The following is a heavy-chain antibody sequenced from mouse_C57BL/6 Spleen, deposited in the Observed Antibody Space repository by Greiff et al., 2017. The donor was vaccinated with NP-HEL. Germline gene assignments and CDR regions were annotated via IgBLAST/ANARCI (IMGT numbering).Heavy chain of an antibody. Sequence: VQLQQSGPELVKPGASVKISCKASGYSFTGYYMNWVKQSPEKSLEWIGEINPSTGGTTYNQKFKAKATLTVDKSSSTAYMQLRSLTSEDSAVYYCARRRDYYGDYWGQGTTLTVSS. V-gene: IGHV1-42*01. CDR2: INPSTGGT. CDR1: GYSFTGYY. J-gene: IGHJ2*01. CDR3: ARRRDYYGDY. D-gene: IGHD1-1*01.